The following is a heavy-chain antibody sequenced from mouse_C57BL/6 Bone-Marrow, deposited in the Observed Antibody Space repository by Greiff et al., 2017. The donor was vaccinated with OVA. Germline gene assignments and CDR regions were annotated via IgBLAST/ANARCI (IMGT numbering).Heavy chain of an antibody. CDR1: GFNIKDDY. CDR3: TTGRSYYYFDY. Sequence: EVKLMESGAELVRPGASVKLSCTASGFNIKDDYMHWVKQRPEQGLEWIGWIDPENGDTEYASKFQGKATITADTSSNTAYLQLSSLTSEDTAVYYCTTGRSYYYFDYWGQGTTLTVSS. V-gene: IGHV14-4*01. J-gene: IGHJ2*01. D-gene: IGHD2-12*01. CDR2: IDPENGDT.